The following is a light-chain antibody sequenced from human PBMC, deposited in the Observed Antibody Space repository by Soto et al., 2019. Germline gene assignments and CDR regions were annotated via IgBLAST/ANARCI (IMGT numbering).Light chain of an antibody. CDR3: LLSDSGARARV. J-gene: IGLJ3*02. V-gene: IGLV7-46*01. CDR2: DTS. CDR1: TGAVTSGHY. Sequence: QAVVTQEPSLTVSPGGTVTLTCGSSTGAVTSGHYPYWFQQKPGQAPRTLIYDTSNKHSWTPARFSGSLLGGKAALTLSGAQPEDEAEYYCLLSDSGARARVFGGGTQLTVL.